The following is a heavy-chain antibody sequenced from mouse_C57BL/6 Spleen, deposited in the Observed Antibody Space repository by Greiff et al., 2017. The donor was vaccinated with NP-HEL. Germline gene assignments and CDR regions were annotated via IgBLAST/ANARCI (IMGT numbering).Heavy chain of an antibody. CDR1: GYTFTDYY. Sequence: EVQLQQSGPELVKPGASVKISCKASGYTFTDYYMNWVKQSHGKSLEWIGDINPNNGGTSYNQKFKGKATLTVDKSSSTAYMELRSLTSEDSAVYYCAREKYLGYFDVWGTGTTVTVSS. V-gene: IGHV1-26*01. CDR2: INPNNGGT. CDR3: AREKYLGYFDV. J-gene: IGHJ1*03. D-gene: IGHD5-1*01.